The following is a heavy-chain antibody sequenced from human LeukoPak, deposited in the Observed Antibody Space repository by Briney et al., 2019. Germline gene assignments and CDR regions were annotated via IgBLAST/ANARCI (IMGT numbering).Heavy chain of an antibody. CDR3: ARGQFGERFDP. Sequence: GGSPRLSCVASGFTFSTYTMNGVRHAPGKGREWVAYISRGGTTIYYADSVKGRFTISRDNAKNSLYLQMNSLRAEDTAMYYCARGQFGERFDPWGQGTLVTVSS. CDR1: GFTFSTYT. V-gene: IGHV3-48*01. J-gene: IGHJ5*02. D-gene: IGHD3-10*01. CDR2: ISRGGTTI.